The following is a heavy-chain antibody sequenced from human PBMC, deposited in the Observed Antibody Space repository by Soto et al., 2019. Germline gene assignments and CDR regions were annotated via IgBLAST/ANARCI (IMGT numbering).Heavy chain of an antibody. Sequence: GGSLRLSCAASGFTFSSYAMSWVRQAPGKGLEWVSAISGSGGSTYYADSVKGRFTISRDNSKSTLYLQMNSLRAEDTAVYYCAKDPTKVVAATRDYWGQGTLVTVSS. CDR3: AKDPTKVVAATRDY. D-gene: IGHD2-15*01. CDR2: ISGSGGST. CDR1: GFTFSSYA. V-gene: IGHV3-23*01. J-gene: IGHJ4*02.